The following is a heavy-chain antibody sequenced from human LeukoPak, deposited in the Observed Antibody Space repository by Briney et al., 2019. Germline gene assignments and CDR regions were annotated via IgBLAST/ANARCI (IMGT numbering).Heavy chain of an antibody. J-gene: IGHJ4*02. Sequence: GASVKVSCKASGYTFTSYFMHWVRQAPGQGLEWMGIINPSGGSTSYAQKFQGRVTMTRDMSTSTVYMELSSLRSEDTAVYYCARPSGEGYSYGCRLDYWGQGTLVTVSS. CDR1: GYTFTSYF. CDR3: ARPSGEGYSYGCRLDY. V-gene: IGHV1-46*01. CDR2: INPSGGST. D-gene: IGHD5-18*01.